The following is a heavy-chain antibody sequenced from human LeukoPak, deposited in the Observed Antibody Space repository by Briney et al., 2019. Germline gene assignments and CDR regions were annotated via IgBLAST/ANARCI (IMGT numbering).Heavy chain of an antibody. CDR2: INHSGST. J-gene: IGHJ4*02. D-gene: IGHD6-13*01. CDR3: ARDHRSSTWPFDY. V-gene: IGHV4-34*01. CDR1: GGSFSGYY. Sequence: SETLSLTCAVCGGSFSGYYWSWIRQPPGKGLEWIGEINHSGSTNYNPSLKSRVTISVDTSKNQFSLKLSSVTAADTAVYYCARDHRSSTWPFDYWGQGTLVTVSS.